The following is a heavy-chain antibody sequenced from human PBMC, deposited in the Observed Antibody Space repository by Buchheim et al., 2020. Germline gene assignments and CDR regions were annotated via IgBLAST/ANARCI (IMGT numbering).Heavy chain of an antibody. CDR1: GGSFSGYY. Sequence: QVQLQQWGAGLLKPSETLSLTCAVYGGSFSGYYWSWIRQPPGKGLEWIGEINHSGSTNYNPSLKSRVTISVDTSKNQFSLKLSSVTAADTAVYYCARGDDFWSGTEYYYYGMDVWGQGTT. CDR2: INHSGST. D-gene: IGHD3-3*01. J-gene: IGHJ6*02. V-gene: IGHV4-34*01. CDR3: ARGDDFWSGTEYYYYGMDV.